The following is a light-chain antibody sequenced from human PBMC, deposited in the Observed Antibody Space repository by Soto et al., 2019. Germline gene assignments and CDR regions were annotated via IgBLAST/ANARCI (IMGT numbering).Light chain of an antibody. J-gene: IGLJ2*01. CDR3: QTWVTAIRVV. CDR1: SGHSNYA. CDR2: LNSDGSH. Sequence: QPVLTQSPSASASLGASVKLTCTLSSGHSNYAIAWHQQQPEKGPRYLMKLNSDGSHTKGDGIPDRFSGSSSGAERYLTISSLQSEDEADYYCQTWVTAIRVVFGGGTKLTVL. V-gene: IGLV4-69*01.